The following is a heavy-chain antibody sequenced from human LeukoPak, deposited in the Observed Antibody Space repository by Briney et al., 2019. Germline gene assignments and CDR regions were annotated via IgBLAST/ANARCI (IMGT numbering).Heavy chain of an antibody. J-gene: IGHJ4*02. CDR2: INPNSGGT. D-gene: IGHD2-2*01. CDR1: GYTFTCYY. V-gene: IGHV1-2*02. CDR3: AITHCIRTSCYPYFDY. Sequence: GASVKVTCKTSGYTFTCYYMHWVRQAPGQGLEWMGWINPNSGGTNYAQKFQGRVTMTMDTSISTAYMELSRLKSDDTAVYYCAITHCIRTSCYPYFDYWGQGTLVTVSS.